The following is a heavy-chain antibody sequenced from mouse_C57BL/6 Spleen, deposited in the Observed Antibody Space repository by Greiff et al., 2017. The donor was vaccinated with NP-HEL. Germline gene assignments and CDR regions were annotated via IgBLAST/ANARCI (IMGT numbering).Heavy chain of an antibody. J-gene: IGHJ3*01. CDR1: GYTFTDYE. Sequence: LQESGAELVRPGASVTLSCKASGYTFTDYEMHWVKQTPVHGLEWIGAIDPETGGTAYNQKFKGKAILTADKSSSTAYMGLRSRTTEDSDVYYCTGWGGMAYWGQGTLVTVSA. CDR3: TGWGGMAY. V-gene: IGHV1-15*01. CDR2: IDPETGGT.